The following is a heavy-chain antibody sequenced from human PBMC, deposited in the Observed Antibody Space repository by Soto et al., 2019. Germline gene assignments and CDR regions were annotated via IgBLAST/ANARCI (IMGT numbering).Heavy chain of an antibody. CDR3: VNMMIARGGFDF. CDR2: ISPQGGST. D-gene: IGHD2-21*01. Sequence: RGSLKISCSASGFAFSSYAMHWVRQTPGKGLEYVSAISPQGGSTYYADSVKGRFTISRDDSKNTVYLQMSSLRPDDTAVYYCVNMMIARGGFDFWGQGTQVTVSS. V-gene: IGHV3-64D*06. CDR1: GFAFSSYA. J-gene: IGHJ4*02.